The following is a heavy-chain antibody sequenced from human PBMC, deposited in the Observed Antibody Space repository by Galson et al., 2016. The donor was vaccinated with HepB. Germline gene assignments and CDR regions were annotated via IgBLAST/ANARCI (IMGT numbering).Heavy chain of an antibody. CDR3: VRDKAAGSYTGATFDY. D-gene: IGHD1-26*01. Sequence: LRLSCAASGFTYSSYWMSWVRQAPGKGLEWVANIKEDGGEKYYVDSVKGRFTISRDNAKNSLFLQMTSLRAEDTAVYYCVRDKAAGSYTGATFDYWGQGTLVTVSS. J-gene: IGHJ4*02. V-gene: IGHV3-7*03. CDR2: IKEDGGEK. CDR1: GFTYSSYW.